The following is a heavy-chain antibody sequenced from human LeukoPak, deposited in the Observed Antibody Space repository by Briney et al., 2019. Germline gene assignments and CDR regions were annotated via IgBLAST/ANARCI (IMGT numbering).Heavy chain of an antibody. CDR3: ARDRATMARGVIKHRYFDY. J-gene: IGHJ4*02. CDR1: GYTFTSYG. Sequence: SVKVSCKASGYTFTSYGISWVRQAPGQGLEWMGWISAYNGNTNYAQKLQGRVTMTTDTSTSTAYMELRSLRSDDTAVYYCARDRATMARGVIKHRYFDYWGQGTLVTVSS. D-gene: IGHD3-10*01. CDR2: ISAYNGNT. V-gene: IGHV1-18*01.